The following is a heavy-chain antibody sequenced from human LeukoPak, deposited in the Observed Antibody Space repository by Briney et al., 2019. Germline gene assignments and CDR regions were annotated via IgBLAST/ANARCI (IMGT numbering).Heavy chain of an antibody. CDR1: GFTFDDYA. Sequence: GGSLRLSCAASGFTFDDYAMHWVRQAPGKGLEWVSLISGDGGSTYYADSVKGRFTISRDNSKNSLYLQMNSLRTEDTALYYCAKEIKLLYYYYSMDVWGQGTTVTVSS. CDR3: AKEIKLLYYYYSMDV. D-gene: IGHD3-10*01. CDR2: ISGDGGST. J-gene: IGHJ6*02. V-gene: IGHV3-43*02.